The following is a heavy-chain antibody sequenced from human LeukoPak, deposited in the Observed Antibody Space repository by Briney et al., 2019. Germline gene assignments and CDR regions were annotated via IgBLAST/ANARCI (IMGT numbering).Heavy chain of an antibody. V-gene: IGHV3-7*01. CDR2: IKQDGTQQ. CDR3: ARDQTPFY. CDR1: GFTFSTSS. J-gene: IGHJ4*02. Sequence: GGSLRLSCAASGFTFSTSSMSWVRQAPGKGLEWVANIKQDGTQQHYVDSVKGRFPISRDNAKNSLYLQMSSLRVEDTAVYYCARDQTPFYWGQGTLVTVSS.